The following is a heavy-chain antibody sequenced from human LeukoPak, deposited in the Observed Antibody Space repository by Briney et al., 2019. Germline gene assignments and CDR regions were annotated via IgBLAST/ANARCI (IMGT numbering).Heavy chain of an antibody. D-gene: IGHD6-19*01. Sequence: SETLSLICTVSGGSISSYYWSWIRQPPGKGLEWIGYIYTSGSTNYNPSLKSRVTISVDTSKNQFSLKLSSVTAADTAVYYCARHRRSSGWYYFDYWGQGTLVTVSS. J-gene: IGHJ4*02. CDR3: ARHRRSSGWYYFDY. CDR1: GGSISSYY. CDR2: IYTSGST. V-gene: IGHV4-4*09.